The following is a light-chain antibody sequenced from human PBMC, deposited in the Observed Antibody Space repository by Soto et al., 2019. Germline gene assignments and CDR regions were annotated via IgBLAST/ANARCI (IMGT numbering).Light chain of an antibody. J-gene: IGKJ5*01. CDR1: QGISSW. Sequence: IQMTQSPSTLSASVGDRVTITCRASQGISSWLAWYQQKPGKAPKLLIYAASTLQSGVPSRFSGSGSGTDFTLTISSLQAEDVAVYYCQQYYSTPITFGQGTRLEIK. CDR3: QQYYSTPIT. V-gene: IGKV1D-16*01. CDR2: AAS.